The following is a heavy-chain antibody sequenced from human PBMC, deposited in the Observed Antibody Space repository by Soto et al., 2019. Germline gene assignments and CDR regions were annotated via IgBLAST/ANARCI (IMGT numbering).Heavy chain of an antibody. CDR2: INAGNGDT. CDR3: ARAISGYVT. V-gene: IGHV1-3*01. CDR1: GITYNTYA. D-gene: IGHD5-12*01. Sequence: QVQLVQSGPEMKKPGASVKLSCKASGITYNTYAIHWVRQAPGQGLEWMGWINAGNGDTRISQNFQGRVTLTRDISASTVYMDLDSLKSEDTGVYYCARAISGYVTWGQGTLVTVSS. J-gene: IGHJ4*02.